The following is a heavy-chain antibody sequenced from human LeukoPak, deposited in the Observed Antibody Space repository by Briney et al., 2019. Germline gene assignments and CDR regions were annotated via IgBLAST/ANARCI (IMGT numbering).Heavy chain of an antibody. J-gene: IGHJ6*02. D-gene: IGHD2-15*01. Sequence: PSETLSLTCAVYGGSFSGYYWSWIRQPPGKGLEWIGEINHSGSTNYNPSLKSRVTISVDTSKNQFSLKLSSVTAADTAVYYCARGLRRNIVVVVAATPFGGMDVWGQGTTVTVSS. V-gene: IGHV4-34*01. CDR2: INHSGST. CDR1: GGSFSGYY. CDR3: ARGLRRNIVVVVAATPFGGMDV.